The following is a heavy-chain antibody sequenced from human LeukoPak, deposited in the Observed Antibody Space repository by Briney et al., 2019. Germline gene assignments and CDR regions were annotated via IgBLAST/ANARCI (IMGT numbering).Heavy chain of an antibody. Sequence: ASVKVSCKASGYTSTGYYMHWVRQAPGQGLEWMGWINPNSGGTNYAQKFQGRVTMTRDTSISTAYMELSRLRSDDTAVYYCARDDLGSGGEGRYFQHWGQGTLVTVSS. D-gene: IGHD6-19*01. V-gene: IGHV1-2*02. CDR1: GYTSTGYY. CDR2: INPNSGGT. J-gene: IGHJ1*01. CDR3: ARDDLGSGGEGRYFQH.